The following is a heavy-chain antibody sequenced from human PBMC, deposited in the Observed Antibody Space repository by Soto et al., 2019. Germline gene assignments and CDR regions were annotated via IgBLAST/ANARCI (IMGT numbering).Heavy chain of an antibody. CDR3: ARSGYSSGWYHWYFDF. V-gene: IGHV1-3*01. CDR2: INAGNGNT. CDR1: GYTFSNYV. Sequence: ASVKVSCKASGYTFSNYVIHWVRQAPGQRLEWMGWINAGNGNTKYSEKFQGRVTITRDTSASTAYMELSSLRSEDTAVYYCARSGYSSGWYHWYFDFWGRGTLVTVSS. J-gene: IGHJ2*01. D-gene: IGHD6-19*01.